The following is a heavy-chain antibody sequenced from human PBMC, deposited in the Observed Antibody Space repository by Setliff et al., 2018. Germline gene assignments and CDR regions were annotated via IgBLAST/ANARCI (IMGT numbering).Heavy chain of an antibody. CDR3: ARSLSSGSYWNPRPFYSDS. CDR1: GGSITSGSNY. J-gene: IGHJ4*02. V-gene: IGHV4-61*09. D-gene: IGHD3-10*01. Sequence: NPSETLSLTCTVSGGSITSGSNYWSWIRQPAGRGLEWMGHIDPSGNTNYHPSLRSRVTISRDTSKNQFSLKLTSVTAADTAVYFCARSLSSGSYWNPRPFYSDSWGQGTLVTVSS. CDR2: IDPSGNT.